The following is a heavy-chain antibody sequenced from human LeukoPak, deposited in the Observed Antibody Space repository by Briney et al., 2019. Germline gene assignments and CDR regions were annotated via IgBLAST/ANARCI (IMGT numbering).Heavy chain of an antibody. V-gene: IGHV3-15*01. D-gene: IGHD6-13*01. CDR2: IKSKTDGGTT. CDR3: TTDAGYSSSWYGYYYYYMDV. CDR1: RFTFSNAW. Sequence: GGSLRLSCAASRFTFSNAWMSWVRQAPGKGLEWVGRIKSKTDGGTTDYAAPVKGRFTISRDDSKNTLYLQMNSLKTEDTAVYYCTTDAGYSSSWYGYYYYYMDVWGKGTTVTVSS. J-gene: IGHJ6*03.